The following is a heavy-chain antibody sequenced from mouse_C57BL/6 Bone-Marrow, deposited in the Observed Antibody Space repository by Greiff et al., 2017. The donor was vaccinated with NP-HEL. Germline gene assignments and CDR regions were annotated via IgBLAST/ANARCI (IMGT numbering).Heavy chain of an antibody. V-gene: IGHV5-9-1*02. Sequence: EVHLVESGEGLVKPGGSLKLSCAASGFTFSSYAMSWVRQTPEKRLEWVAYISSGGDYIYYADTVKGRFTISRDNARNTLYLQMSSLKSEDTAMYYCTRESIYYYGSSYDYAMDYWGQGTSVTVSS. CDR3: TRESIYYYGSSYDYAMDY. CDR1: GFTFSSYA. D-gene: IGHD1-1*01. CDR2: ISSGGDYI. J-gene: IGHJ4*01.